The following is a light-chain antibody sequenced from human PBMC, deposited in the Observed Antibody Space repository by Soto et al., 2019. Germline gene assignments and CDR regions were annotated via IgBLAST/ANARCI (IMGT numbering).Light chain of an antibody. CDR2: EVS. CDR3: SSYTSSSTPGV. CDR1: SSDVGGYNY. J-gene: IGLJ1*01. V-gene: IGLV2-14*01. Sequence: QSALTQPASVSGSPGQSITISCTGTSSDVGGYNYVSWYQQHPGKAPKLMIYEVSNRPSGVSNRFSGSKSGNTASLTISGLQAEDEADYYCSSYTSSSTPGVLGTGTKVTVL.